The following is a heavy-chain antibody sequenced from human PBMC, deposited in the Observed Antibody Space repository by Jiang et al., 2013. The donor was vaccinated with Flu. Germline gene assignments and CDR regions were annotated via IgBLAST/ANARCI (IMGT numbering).Heavy chain of an antibody. V-gene: IGHV4-34*01. D-gene: IGHD3-10*01. J-gene: IGHJ1*01. CDR3: AGERGRDFQH. CDR1: GGSFSDYY. Sequence: LLKPSETLSLTCAVYGGSFSDYYWSWIRQPPGKGLEWIGQINHSGRANYNPSLKSRVTISVDTSKNQLSLKLSSVTAADTAVYYCAGERGRDFQHWGQGTLVTVSS. CDR2: INHSGRA.